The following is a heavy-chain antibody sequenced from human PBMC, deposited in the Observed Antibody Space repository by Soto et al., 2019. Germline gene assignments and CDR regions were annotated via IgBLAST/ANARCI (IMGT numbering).Heavy chain of an antibody. J-gene: IGHJ6*02. V-gene: IGHV4-39*01. D-gene: IGHD1-26*01. CDR1: GVSLSGNRYY. CDR2: IYYSGST. CDR3: ARGGIPPSGYGIAYAMDV. Sequence: PSETLSLTCTVSGVSLSGNRYYWGWIRQPPGRGLEWIGNIYYSGSTYYTPALKSRVTLSVDTSKNQFSLNLNSVTAADTAVYYCARGGIPPSGYGIAYAMDVWGQGTTVTVSS.